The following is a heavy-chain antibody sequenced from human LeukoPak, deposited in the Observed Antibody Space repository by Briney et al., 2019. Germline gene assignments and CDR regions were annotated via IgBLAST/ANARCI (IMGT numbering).Heavy chain of an antibody. Sequence: PETLSLTCAVYGGSFSGYYWSWIRQPPGKGLEWIGEINHSGSTNYNPSLKSRVTISVDTSKNQFSLKLSSVTAADTAVYYCARPGAAIGKGYFQHWGQGTLVTVSS. J-gene: IGHJ1*01. V-gene: IGHV4-34*01. CDR3: ARPGAAIGKGYFQH. D-gene: IGHD2-2*02. CDR2: INHSGST. CDR1: GGSFSGYY.